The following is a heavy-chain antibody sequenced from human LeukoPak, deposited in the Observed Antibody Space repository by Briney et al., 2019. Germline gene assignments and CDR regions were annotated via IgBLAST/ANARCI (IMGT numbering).Heavy chain of an antibody. CDR1: GGSFSGYY. Sequence: SETLSLTCAVYGGSFSGYYWSWIRQPAGKGLEWIGRIYTSGSTNYNPSLKSRVTISVDTSKNQFSLKLSSVTAADTAVYYCAIAYCGGDCYSAGDIWGQGTMVTVSS. J-gene: IGHJ3*02. CDR3: AIAYCGGDCYSAGDI. D-gene: IGHD2-21*02. V-gene: IGHV4-59*10. CDR2: IYTSGST.